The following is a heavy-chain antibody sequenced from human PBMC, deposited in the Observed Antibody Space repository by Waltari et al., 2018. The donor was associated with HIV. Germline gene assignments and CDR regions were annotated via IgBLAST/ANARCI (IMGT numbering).Heavy chain of an antibody. J-gene: IGHJ4*02. Sequence: QVQLVQSGAEVKKPGASVKVSCKAYGSTVTSHGIRQVRQAPGQGLQWMGWISAYKGNTNYAQKLQGRVTMTTDTSTSTAYMELRSLRSDDTAVYYCARSTVAGPFDYWGQGTLVTVSS. CDR1: GSTVTSHG. CDR3: ARSTVAGPFDY. CDR2: ISAYKGNT. V-gene: IGHV1-18*04. D-gene: IGHD6-19*01.